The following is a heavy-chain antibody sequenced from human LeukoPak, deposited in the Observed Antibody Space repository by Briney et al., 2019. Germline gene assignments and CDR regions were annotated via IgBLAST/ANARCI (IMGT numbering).Heavy chain of an antibody. CDR1: GNYW. CDR2: INSDGSWT. D-gene: IGHD2-2*01. CDR3: VSFYETY. V-gene: IGHV3-74*01. J-gene: IGHJ4*02. Sequence: GGSLKLSCAASGNYWMHWVRQAPGKGLVWVSHINSDGSWTSYADSVKGRFTISKDNAKNTVYLQMNNLRAEDTAVYYCVSFYETYWGRGTLVTVSS.